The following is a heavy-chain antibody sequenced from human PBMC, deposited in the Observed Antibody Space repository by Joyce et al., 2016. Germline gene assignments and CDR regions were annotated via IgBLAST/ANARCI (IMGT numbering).Heavy chain of an antibody. CDR1: GYTFTSYG. CDR3: TRDWNDGSCYDY. J-gene: IGHJ4*02. Sequence: QVQLVQSGAEVKKPGASVKVSCKTSGYTFTSYGISWVRQAPGQGLEGMGWISGHNNNRNYAQTFQGRVTMTIDTSTSTAYMELTTLRSDDTAVYYCTRDWNDGSCYDYWGQGTLVTVSS. V-gene: IGHV1-18*04. D-gene: IGHD1-1*01. CDR2: ISGHNNNR.